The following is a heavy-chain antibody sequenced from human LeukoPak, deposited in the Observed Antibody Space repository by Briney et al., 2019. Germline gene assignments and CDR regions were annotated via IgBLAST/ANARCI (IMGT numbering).Heavy chain of an antibody. V-gene: IGHV3-7*01. Sequence: GGSLRLSCAASGFTFSRYWMSWVRQAPGKGLEWVANIKQDGSEKYYVDSVKGRFIISRDNAKNSMYLQMNSLRAEDTAVYYCARDQDPVEMATIFAYWGQETLVTVSS. D-gene: IGHD5-24*01. J-gene: IGHJ4*02. CDR1: GFTFSRYW. CDR3: ARDQDPVEMATIFAY. CDR2: IKQDGSEK.